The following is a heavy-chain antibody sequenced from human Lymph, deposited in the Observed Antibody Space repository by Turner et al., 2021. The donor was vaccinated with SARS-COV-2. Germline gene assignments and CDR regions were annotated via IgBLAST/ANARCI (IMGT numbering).Heavy chain of an antibody. D-gene: IGHD5-12*01. Sequence: QLQLQESGPGLVQPSETLSLTCTVPGGSISSSSYYWGWIRQPPGKGLAWIGSISYSGSTYYNPSLKSRVTISVDTSKNHFSLKLSSVTAADTALYYCAIRRWLRGPIDYWGQGTLVTVSS. CDR2: ISYSGST. J-gene: IGHJ4*02. V-gene: IGHV4-39*02. CDR3: AIRRWLRGPIDY. CDR1: GGSISSSSYY.